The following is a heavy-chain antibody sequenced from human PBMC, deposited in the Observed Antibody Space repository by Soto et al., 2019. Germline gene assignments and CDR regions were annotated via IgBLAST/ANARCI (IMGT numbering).Heavy chain of an antibody. CDR1: GFTFSSYA. D-gene: IGHD3-9*01. CDR3: AKEGGRLRYFDRISFYGAFDI. V-gene: IGHV3-23*01. CDR2: ISGSGGST. Sequence: GGSLRLSCAASGFTFSSYAMSWVRQAPGKGLEWVSAISGSGGSTYYADSVKGRFTISRDNSKNTLYLQMNSLRAEDTAVYYCAKEGGRLRYFDRISFYGAFDIWGQGTMVTVSS. J-gene: IGHJ3*02.